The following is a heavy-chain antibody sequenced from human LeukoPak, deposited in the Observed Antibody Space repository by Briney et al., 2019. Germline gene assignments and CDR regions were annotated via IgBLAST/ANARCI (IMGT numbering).Heavy chain of an antibody. J-gene: IGHJ6*03. D-gene: IGHD3-3*01. V-gene: IGHV4-38-2*02. CDR2: IYHSGST. CDR1: GYSISNGYY. Sequence: SETLSLTCTVSGYSISNGYYWGWIRQTPGKGLEWIGSIYHSGSTYYNPSLKSRVTISVDTSKNQFSLKLNSVTAADTAVYYCARGPYDFLPTYYMDVWGKGTTVPVSS. CDR3: ARGPYDFLPTYYMDV.